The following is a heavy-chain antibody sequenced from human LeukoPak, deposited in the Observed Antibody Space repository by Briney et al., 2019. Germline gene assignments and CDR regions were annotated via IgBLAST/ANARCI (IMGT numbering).Heavy chain of an antibody. CDR2: IYSGGST. V-gene: IGHV3-53*01. Sequence: GGSLRLSCAASGFTVRNNYMSWVRQAPGKGLEWVSLIYSGGSTYYADSVKGRFTISRDNSKNTLFLHMNSLRAEDTAVYSCAKGYYGSGSYGWFDYWGQGTLVTVSS. CDR3: AKGYYGSGSYGWFDY. J-gene: IGHJ4*02. D-gene: IGHD3-10*01. CDR1: GFTVRNNY.